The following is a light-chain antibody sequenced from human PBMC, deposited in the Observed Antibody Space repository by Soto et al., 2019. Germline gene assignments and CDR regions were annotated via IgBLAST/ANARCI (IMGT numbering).Light chain of an antibody. CDR2: GAS. J-gene: IGKJ2*01. CDR3: QQYNNWPPYT. CDR1: QAIRND. Sequence: AIQMTQSPSSLSAFVGDRVTITCRASQAIRNDLGWYQQKPGKAPRLLIYGASSLQSGVPSRFSGSGSGTDFTLTISSLQPEDFAIYYCQQYNNWPPYTFGQGTKLEIK. V-gene: IGKV1-6*01.